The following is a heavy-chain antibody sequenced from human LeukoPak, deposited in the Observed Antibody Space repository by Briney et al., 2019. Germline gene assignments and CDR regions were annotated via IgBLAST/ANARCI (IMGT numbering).Heavy chain of an antibody. J-gene: IGHJ6*02. CDR1: EFTFSSYW. CDR2: IKQDGSQE. V-gene: IGHV3-7*01. CDR3: ARDSPYDNSGGFQYYHGLDV. D-gene: IGHD3-10*01. Sequence: GGSLRLSCVASEFTFSSYWMTWVRQAPGKGLEWVANIKQDGSQEYYVGSVKGRFTISRDNAKSSLFLQMSSLTAEDTGVYYCARDSPYDNSGGFQYYHGLDVWGQGTTVIVSS.